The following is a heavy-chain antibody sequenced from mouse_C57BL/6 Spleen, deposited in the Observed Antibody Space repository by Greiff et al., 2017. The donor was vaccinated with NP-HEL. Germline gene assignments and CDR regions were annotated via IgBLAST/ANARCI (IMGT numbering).Heavy chain of an antibody. Sequence: EVKLVESGEGLVKPGGSLKLSCAASGFTFSSYAMSWVRQTPEKRLEWVAYISSGGDYIYYADPVKGRFTISRDTARNTLYLQMSSLKSEDTAVYYCTRGGYTLSCFAYWGQGTLVTVSA. V-gene: IGHV5-9-1*02. J-gene: IGHJ3*01. D-gene: IGHD3-1*01. CDR1: GFTFSSYA. CDR3: TRGGYTLSCFAY. CDR2: ISSGGDYI.